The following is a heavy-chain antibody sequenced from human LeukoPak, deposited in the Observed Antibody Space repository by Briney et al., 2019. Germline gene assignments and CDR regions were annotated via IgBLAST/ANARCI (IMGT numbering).Heavy chain of an antibody. CDR1: GFTFCSYA. J-gene: IGHJ4*02. Sequence: GGSLRLSCAASGFTFCSYAMHWVRQAPGKGLEWVAAISHDGSNKYYADSVKGRFTISRDNSKNTLYLQMNSLRAEDTAVYYCARDGVLGYCSSTSCYGVAAAGSRFDYWGQGTLVTVSS. V-gene: IGHV3-30-3*01. CDR3: ARDGVLGYCSSTSCYGVAAAGSRFDY. CDR2: ISHDGSNK. D-gene: IGHD2-2*01.